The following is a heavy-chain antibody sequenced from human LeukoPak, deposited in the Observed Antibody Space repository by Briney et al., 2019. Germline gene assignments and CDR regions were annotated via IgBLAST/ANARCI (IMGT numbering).Heavy chain of an antibody. V-gene: IGHV1-69*10. Sequence: SVKVSCKASGYTFTSYAISWVRQAPGQGLEWMGGIIPIFDISNHAQKFQGRISITADRFTTTAYLELSSLRSEDTAVYYCARELVAASIPHKHGAFNIWGQGTMVTVSS. J-gene: IGHJ3*02. CDR2: IIPIFDIS. D-gene: IGHD2-2*01. CDR3: ARELVAASIPHKHGAFNI. CDR1: GYTFTSYA.